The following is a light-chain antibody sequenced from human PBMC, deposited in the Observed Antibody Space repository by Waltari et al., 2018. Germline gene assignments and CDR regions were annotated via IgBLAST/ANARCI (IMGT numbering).Light chain of an antibody. J-gene: IGLJ3*02. V-gene: IGLV2-14*03. CDR1: NSDVGFCNY. Sequence: QSALTQPASVSGSPGQSIPIFCTGTNSDVGFCNYVPWYQQHPGQAPKVIIYDVSQRPSGISNRFSGSKSGNTASLTISGLQADDEADYYCKSYTGTGSWVFGGGTKLTVL. CDR3: KSYTGTGSWV. CDR2: DVS.